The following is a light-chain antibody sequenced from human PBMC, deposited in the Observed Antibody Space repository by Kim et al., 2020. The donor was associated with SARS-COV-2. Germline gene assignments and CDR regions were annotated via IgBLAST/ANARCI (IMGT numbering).Light chain of an antibody. CDR3: SSYTSISTYV. Sequence: QSVLTQPASVSGSPGQSITISCAGSSSDVGGYNYVSWYQQHPGKAPKLMIYDVTERPSGVSNRFSGSKSGNTASLTISGLQAEDEGDYFCSSYTSISTYVFGTGTKVTVL. V-gene: IGLV2-14*01. CDR1: SSDVGGYNY. J-gene: IGLJ1*01. CDR2: DVT.